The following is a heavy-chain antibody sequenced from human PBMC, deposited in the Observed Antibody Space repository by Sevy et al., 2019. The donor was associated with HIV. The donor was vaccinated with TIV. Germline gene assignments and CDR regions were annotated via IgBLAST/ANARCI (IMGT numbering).Heavy chain of an antibody. D-gene: IGHD1-26*01. CDR1: GFTFSSFG. Sequence: GGSLRLSCAASGFTFSSFGMHWVRQAPGKGLEWVAVIWYEGSTTYYAYSVRGRFTISRDSSNNTLYLQMNSLRADDTAVYYCAATATHLDYWGQGTLVTVSS. J-gene: IGHJ4*02. V-gene: IGHV3-33*01. CDR2: IWYEGSTT. CDR3: AATATHLDY.